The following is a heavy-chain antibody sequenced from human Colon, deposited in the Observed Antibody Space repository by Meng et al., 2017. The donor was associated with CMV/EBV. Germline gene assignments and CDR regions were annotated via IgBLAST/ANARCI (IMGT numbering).Heavy chain of an antibody. CDR3: ARAKGALCGGDCPAGY. J-gene: IGHJ4*02. CDR1: GFTFSSYA. CDR2: ISYDGSNK. D-gene: IGHD2-21*01. Sequence: GESLRLSCAASGFTFSSYAMHWVRQAPGKGLEWVAVISYDGSNKYYADSVTGRFTISRDNSKNTLYLQMNSLRAEDTAVYYCARAKGALCGGDCPAGYWGQGTLVTVSS. V-gene: IGHV3-30*04.